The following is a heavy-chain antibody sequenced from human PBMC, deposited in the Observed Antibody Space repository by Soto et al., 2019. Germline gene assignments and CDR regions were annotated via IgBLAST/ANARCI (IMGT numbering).Heavy chain of an antibody. CDR3: ARAGVAGRAFDI. D-gene: IGHD6-19*01. CDR1: GYTFTSYA. Sequence: SCKASGYTFTSYAMHWVRQAPGKGLEWVSVIYSGGSTYYADSVKGRFTISRDNSKNTLYLQMNSLRAEDTAVYYCARAGVAGRAFDIWGQGTMVTVSS. CDR2: IYSGGST. J-gene: IGHJ3*02. V-gene: IGHV3-66*01.